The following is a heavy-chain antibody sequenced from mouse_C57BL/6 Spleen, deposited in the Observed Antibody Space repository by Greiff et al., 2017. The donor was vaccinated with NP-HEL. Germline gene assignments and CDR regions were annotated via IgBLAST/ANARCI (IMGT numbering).Heavy chain of an antibody. Sequence: QVQLQQSGAELVRPGSSVKLSCKASGYTFTSYWMHWVKQRPIQGLEWIGNIDPSDSETHYNQKFKDKATLTVDKSSSTAYMQLSSLTSEDSAVYYCARPHYYGSSYGAMDYWGQGTSVTVSS. D-gene: IGHD1-1*01. CDR1: GYTFTSYW. CDR3: ARPHYYGSSYGAMDY. CDR2: IDPSDSET. V-gene: IGHV1-52*01. J-gene: IGHJ4*01.